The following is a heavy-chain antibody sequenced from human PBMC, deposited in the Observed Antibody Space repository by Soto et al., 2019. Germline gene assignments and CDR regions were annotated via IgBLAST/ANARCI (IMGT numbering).Heavy chain of an antibody. CDR3: ARLSPIGRQEEDDAFEI. V-gene: IGHV1-18*01. D-gene: IGHD1-26*01. CDR1: GYTFTSYG. Sequence: ASVKVSCKASGYTFTSYGISWARQAPGQGLEWMGWISAYNGNTNYAQKLQGRVTMTTDTSTSTAYMELRSLRSDDTAVYYCARLSPIGRQEEDDAFEIWGQGTMVTVS. CDR2: ISAYNGNT. J-gene: IGHJ3*02.